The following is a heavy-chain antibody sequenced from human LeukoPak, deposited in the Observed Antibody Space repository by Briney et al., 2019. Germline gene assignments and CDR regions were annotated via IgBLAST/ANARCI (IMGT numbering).Heavy chain of an antibody. Sequence: PSETLSLTCTVSGGSISGSNYYWDWIRQPPGKGLEWIGSVYQSGSTYYNPSLKSRVTISGDTSKNQFSLKLSSVTAADTAVYLCATGGGLAVSHIWGQGTLVTVSS. CDR2: VYQSGST. CDR3: ATGGGLAVSHI. J-gene: IGHJ4*02. V-gene: IGHV4-39*01. CDR1: GGSISGSNYY. D-gene: IGHD5/OR15-5a*01.